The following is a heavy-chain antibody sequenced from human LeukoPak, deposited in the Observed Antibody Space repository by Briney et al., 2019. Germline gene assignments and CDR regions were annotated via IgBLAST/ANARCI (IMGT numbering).Heavy chain of an antibody. D-gene: IGHD3-10*01. CDR1: GYSISSGYY. J-gene: IGHJ4*02. V-gene: IGHV4-38-2*01. CDR3: ARSYYGSGSYYSFDY. CDR2: IYHSGST. Sequence: SETLSLTCAVSGYSISSGYYWGWIRQPPGKGLEWIGSIYHSGSTYYNPSLKSRVTISVDTSKSQFSLKLSSVTAADTAVYYCARSYYGSGSYYSFDYWGQGTLVTVSS.